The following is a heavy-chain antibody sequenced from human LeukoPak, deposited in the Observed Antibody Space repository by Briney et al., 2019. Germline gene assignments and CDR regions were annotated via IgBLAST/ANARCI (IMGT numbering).Heavy chain of an antibody. CDR1: GYTFTSYG. CDR3: ARRGGDYGDY. J-gene: IGHJ4*02. D-gene: IGHD2-21*01. CDR2: ISAHNGAT. Sequence: ASVKVSCNGSGYTFTSYGITWVRQAPGQGLEWMGWISAHNGATNYAQNLQGRVTMTTDTSTSTVYMELRSLRSDDTAVYYCARRGGDYGDYWGQGTLVTVSS. V-gene: IGHV1-18*01.